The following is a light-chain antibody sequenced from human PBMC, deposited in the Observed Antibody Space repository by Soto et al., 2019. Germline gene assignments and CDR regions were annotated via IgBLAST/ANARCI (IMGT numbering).Light chain of an antibody. V-gene: IGLV1-47*01. CDR3: AAWDDSLSGVL. Sequence: QSVLTQPPSASETPGQRVTISCSGSSSNIGSNYVYWYRQLPGTAPKLLIYRNNQRPSGVPDRFSGSKSGTSSSLAISGRRSEDEADYYCAAWDDSLSGVLFGGGTKLTVL. CDR2: RNN. J-gene: IGLJ2*01. CDR1: SSNIGSNY.